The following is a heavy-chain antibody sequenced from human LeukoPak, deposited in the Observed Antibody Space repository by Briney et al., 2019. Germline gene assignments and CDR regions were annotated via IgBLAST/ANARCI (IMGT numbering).Heavy chain of an antibody. Sequence: PPETLSLTCTVSGGSISSYYWSWIRQPPGKGLEWIAYISDIGGINYNPSLKSRVTISLDTSKNQLSLKLSSVTAADTAVYYCAGHHPRNTVDFWGQGTLVTVSS. CDR3: AGHHPRNTVDF. CDR2: ISDIGGI. D-gene: IGHD2/OR15-2a*01. J-gene: IGHJ4*02. CDR1: GGSISSYY. V-gene: IGHV4-59*08.